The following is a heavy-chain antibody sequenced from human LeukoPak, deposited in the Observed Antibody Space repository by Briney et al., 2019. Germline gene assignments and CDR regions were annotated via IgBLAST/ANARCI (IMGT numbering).Heavy chain of an antibody. V-gene: IGHV1-69*05. CDR2: IIPIFGTA. Sequence: GASVTVSCKASGGTFSSYAISWVRQAPGQGLEWMGGIIPIFGTANYAQKFQGRVTITTDESTSTAYMELSSLRSEDTAVYYCARDRMSGSYPGLIQHWGQGTLVTVSS. D-gene: IGHD1-26*01. CDR3: ARDRMSGSYPGLIQH. CDR1: GGTFSSYA. J-gene: IGHJ1*01.